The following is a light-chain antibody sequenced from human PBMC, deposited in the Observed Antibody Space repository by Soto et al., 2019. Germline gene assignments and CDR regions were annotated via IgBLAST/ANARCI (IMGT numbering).Light chain of an antibody. Sequence: QSVLTQPASVSGSPGQSITISCTGTSSDVGGSDYVSWFQQHPGKAPKLMIYDITNRPSGISNRFSGSKSGNTASLTISGLQAEDEADYYCCSYTSSATLVFGGGTKLTVL. CDR1: SSDVGGSDY. V-gene: IGLV2-14*03. J-gene: IGLJ2*01. CDR3: CSYTSSATLV. CDR2: DIT.